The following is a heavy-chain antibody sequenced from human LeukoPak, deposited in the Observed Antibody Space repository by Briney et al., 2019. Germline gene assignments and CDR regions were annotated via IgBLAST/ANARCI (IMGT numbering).Heavy chain of an antibody. CDR3: ERDSYCNSTSCYLFDY. CDR1: GATFSSYA. J-gene: IGHJ4*02. CDR2: IIPIFGTA. Sequence: SVKVSCKASGATFSSYAISRVRQAPGQGLEWMGGIIPIFGTANYAQKFQGRVTITADESTSTAYMELSSLRSEDTAVYYCERDSYCNSTSCYLFDYWGQGTLVTVSS. V-gene: IGHV1-69*01. D-gene: IGHD2-2*01.